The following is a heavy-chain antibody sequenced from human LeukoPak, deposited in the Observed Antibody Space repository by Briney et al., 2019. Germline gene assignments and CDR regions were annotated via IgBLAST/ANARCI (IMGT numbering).Heavy chain of an antibody. CDR3: ARRAGAYTHPYDY. CDR2: ISYDGSNK. J-gene: IGHJ4*02. CDR1: GFTFSRYG. Sequence: PGGSLRLSCAASGFTFSRYGMHWVRQAPGKGLEWVTAISYDGSNKYYADSVKGRFTISRDNSKNTLYVQMNSLRAEDTAVYYCARRAGAYTHPYDYWGQGTLVTVSP. V-gene: IGHV3-30*04. D-gene: IGHD3-16*01.